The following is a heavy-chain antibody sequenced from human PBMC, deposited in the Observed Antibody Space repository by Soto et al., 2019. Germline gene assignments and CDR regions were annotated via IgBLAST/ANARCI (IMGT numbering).Heavy chain of an antibody. Sequence: QVQLVQSGAEVKKPGASVKVSCKASGYTFTSYGISWVRQAPGQGLEWMGWISGYNGDTNYAQKLQGRVTMTTDTSTNTAYMELRCLRSDDTAVYYCARAPQTVAGAGIWYWGQGTLVTVSS. J-gene: IGHJ4*02. D-gene: IGHD6-13*01. CDR2: ISGYNGDT. CDR1: GYTFTSYG. V-gene: IGHV1-18*04. CDR3: ARAPQTVAGAGIWY.